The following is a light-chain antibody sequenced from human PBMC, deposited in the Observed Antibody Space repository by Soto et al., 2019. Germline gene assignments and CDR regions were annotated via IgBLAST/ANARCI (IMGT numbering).Light chain of an antibody. CDR1: QGIRND. CDR2: GAS. J-gene: IGKJ4*01. V-gene: IGKV1-6*01. CDR3: LQDDSYPLT. Sequence: AIQMTQSPSSLSASVGDRVTITCRASQGIRNDLGWYQQKPGKAPKLLIYGASSLQSDVPSRFSGSGSGKDFTLTISSLQPEDFAHYYCLQDDSYPLTFGGGTKVEIK.